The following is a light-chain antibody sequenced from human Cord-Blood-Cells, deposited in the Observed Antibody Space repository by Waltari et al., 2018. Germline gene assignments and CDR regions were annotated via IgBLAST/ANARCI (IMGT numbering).Light chain of an antibody. V-gene: IGLV5-45*01. CDR2: YKSDSDK. J-gene: IGLJ3*02. CDR3: MIWHSSASM. CDR1: SGINVGTYR. Sequence: QAVLTQPASLSASPGASASLTCTLRSGINVGTYRIYWYQQKPGIPPQYLLRYKSDSDKQQGALFPSRFSGSKDASANAGILLISGLQSEDEADYYCMIWHSSASMFGGGTKLTVL.